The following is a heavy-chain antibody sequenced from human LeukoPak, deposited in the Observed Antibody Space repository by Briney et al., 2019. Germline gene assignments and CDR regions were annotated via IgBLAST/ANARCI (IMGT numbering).Heavy chain of an antibody. J-gene: IGHJ4*02. CDR1: GYTFTTYY. CDR2: INSDSGGT. Sequence: GASVKVSCEASGYTFTTYYIHWVRQAPGQGLEWMGWINSDSGGTDYSQKFQGRVTMTRDTSISTVYMELNNLRSDDTAMYYCAREWDGTGKVVDYWGQGTPVTVSS. D-gene: IGHD1-1*01. CDR3: AREWDGTGKVVDY. V-gene: IGHV1-2*02.